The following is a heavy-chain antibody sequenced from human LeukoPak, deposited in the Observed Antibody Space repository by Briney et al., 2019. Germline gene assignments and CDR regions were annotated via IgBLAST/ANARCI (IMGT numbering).Heavy chain of an antibody. D-gene: IGHD6-19*01. CDR2: IIPIFGTA. V-gene: IGHV1-69*13. J-gene: IGHJ6*02. CDR1: GYTFTRYY. Sequence: GASVKVSCKASGYTFTRYYMHWVRQAPGQGLEWMGGIIPIFGTANYAQKFQGRVTITADESTSTAYMELSSLRSEDTAVYYCARVDSSGWKFHYYYVMDVWGQGTTVTVSS. CDR3: ARVDSSGWKFHYYYVMDV.